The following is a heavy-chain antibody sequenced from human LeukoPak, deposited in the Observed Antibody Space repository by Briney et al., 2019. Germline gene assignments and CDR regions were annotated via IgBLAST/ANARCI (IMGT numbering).Heavy chain of an antibody. J-gene: IGHJ4*02. CDR3: ARGDYYDGSGYPIDY. D-gene: IGHD3-22*01. Sequence: ASVKVSCNASCYTFTGYYMHWVRPAPGHGLEWMGWINPNSGGTNYAQKFQGRVTMTKYTSISTVDMELGRVRSDDTAVYYCARGDYYDGSGYPIDYWGQGTLVTVSS. CDR2: INPNSGGT. V-gene: IGHV1-2*02. CDR1: CYTFTGYY.